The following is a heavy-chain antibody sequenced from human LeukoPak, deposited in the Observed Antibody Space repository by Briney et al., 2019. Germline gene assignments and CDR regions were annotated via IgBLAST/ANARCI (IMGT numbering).Heavy chain of an antibody. CDR3: ATDGGPFDN. D-gene: IGHD2-15*01. Sequence: GGSLRLSCAASGSSFSSYWMSWVRQAPGKGLEWVANIKQGGSEKYYVDSVKGRFTISRDNAKNSLYLQMNSLRAEDTAVYYCATDGGPFDNWGQGTLVTVSS. CDR2: IKQGGSEK. CDR1: GSSFSSYW. J-gene: IGHJ4*02. V-gene: IGHV3-7*04.